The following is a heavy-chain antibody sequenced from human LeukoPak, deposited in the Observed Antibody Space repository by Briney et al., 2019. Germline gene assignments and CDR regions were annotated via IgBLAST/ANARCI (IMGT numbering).Heavy chain of an antibody. D-gene: IGHD3-3*01. CDR2: IHTSGST. CDR3: ARGFYDFWSGYYGSWFDP. V-gene: IGHV4-61*02. CDR1: GGSISSGSYY. Sequence: PSQTLSLTCTVSGGSISSGSYYWSWIRQPAGKGLEWIGRIHTSGSTNYNPSLKSRVTIPVDTSKNQFSLKLSSVTAADTAVYYCARGFYDFWSGYYGSWFDPWGQGTLVTVSS. J-gene: IGHJ5*02.